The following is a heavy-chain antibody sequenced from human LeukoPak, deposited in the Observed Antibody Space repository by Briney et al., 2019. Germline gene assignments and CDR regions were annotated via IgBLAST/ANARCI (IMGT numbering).Heavy chain of an antibody. CDR2: IYYSGST. CDR1: GGAISSYY. D-gene: IGHD6-6*01. V-gene: IGHV4-59*08. J-gene: IGHJ4*02. CDR3: ARILGSSGYYFDY. Sequence: PSETLSLTCTVSGGAISSYYWSWIRQPPGKGLWRIGYIYYSGSTNYNPSLKSRVTISVDTSKNQFSLKLSSVTAADTAVYYCARILGSSGYYFDYWGQGTLVTVSS.